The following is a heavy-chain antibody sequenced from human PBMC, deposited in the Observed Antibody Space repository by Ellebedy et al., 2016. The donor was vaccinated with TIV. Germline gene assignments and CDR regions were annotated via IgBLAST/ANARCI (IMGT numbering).Heavy chain of an antibody. CDR1: GGSISSYY. J-gene: IGHJ6*02. CDR3: ARGRDGSGLPHYYYYGMDV. CDR2: IYYSGST. Sequence: MPSETLSLTCTVSGGSISSYYWSWIRQPPGKGLEWIGYIYYSGSTNYNPSLKSRVTISVDTSKNQFSLKLSSVTAADTAGYYCARGRDGSGLPHYYYYGMDVWGQGTTVTVSS. D-gene: IGHD3-10*01. V-gene: IGHV4-59*12.